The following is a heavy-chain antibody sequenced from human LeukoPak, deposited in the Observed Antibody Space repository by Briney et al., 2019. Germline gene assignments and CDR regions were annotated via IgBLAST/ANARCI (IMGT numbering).Heavy chain of an antibody. Sequence: GGSLRLSCAASGFSFSRYWMHWVRQAPGKGLVWVSRMNSDGSSTNYADSGKGRFTISRANAKIILYLQMSSLRAEDTAVYHCATGHYYDSSGYYPLPDAFDIWGQGTMVTVSS. CDR2: MNSDGSST. CDR3: ATGHYYDSSGYYPLPDAFDI. CDR1: GFSFSRYW. D-gene: IGHD3-22*01. J-gene: IGHJ3*02. V-gene: IGHV3-74*01.